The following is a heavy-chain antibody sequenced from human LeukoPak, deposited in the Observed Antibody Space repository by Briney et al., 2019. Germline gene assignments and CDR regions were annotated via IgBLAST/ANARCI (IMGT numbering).Heavy chain of an antibody. CDR3: ARLGPTTVTTFLDY. CDR2: IYYSGST. J-gene: IGHJ4*02. D-gene: IGHD4-11*01. V-gene: IGHV4-59*08. Sequence: SETLSLTCTVSGGSISSYYWSWIRQPPGKGLEWIGYIYYSGSTNYNPSLKSRVTISVDTSKNQFSLKLSSVTAADTAVYYCARLGPTTVTTFLDYWGQGTLVTVSS. CDR1: GGSISSYY.